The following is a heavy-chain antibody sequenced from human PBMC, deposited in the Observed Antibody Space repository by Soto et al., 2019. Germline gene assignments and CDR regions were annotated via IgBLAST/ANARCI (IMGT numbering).Heavy chain of an antibody. CDR2: IISSSSTI. CDR3: ARNRPADY. V-gene: IGHV3-48*02. CDR1: GFTFSAYS. Sequence: EVQLVESGGGLVQPGGSLRLSCAASGFTFSAYSMNWVRHAPGKGLEWVSYIISSSSTIYYADSVKGRFTISRDNAKNSVYLQMNSLRDEDTAVYYCARNRPADYWGQGTLVTVSS. J-gene: IGHJ4*02.